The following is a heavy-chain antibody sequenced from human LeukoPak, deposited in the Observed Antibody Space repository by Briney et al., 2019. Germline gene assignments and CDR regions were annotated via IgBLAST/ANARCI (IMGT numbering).Heavy chain of an antibody. V-gene: IGHV3-23*01. CDR3: TKAPGGVVGY. D-gene: IGHD3-10*01. CDR1: GFTFSNYG. J-gene: IGHJ4*02. CDR2: ISGSGGST. Sequence: GGSLRLSCAASGFTFSNYGMSWIRQAPGKGLEWVSAISGSGGSTYYADSVKGRFTISRDNSKNTLYLQMNSLRAEDTAVYYCTKAPGGVVGYWGQGTLVTVSS.